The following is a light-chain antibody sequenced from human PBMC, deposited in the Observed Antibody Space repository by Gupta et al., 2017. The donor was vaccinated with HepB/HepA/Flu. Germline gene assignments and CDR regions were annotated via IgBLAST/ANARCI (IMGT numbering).Light chain of an antibody. J-gene: IGKJ3*01. CDR2: ATS. CDR1: QSDSRY. V-gene: IGKV1-39*01. Sequence: DIQMTQSPASLSASVGDRVTITCRESQSDSRYLNCYQHKPVKTPKLLIYATSRLQSGVPLRFSDRRSGTNFTLTISRLQPEDFATYYCQQKDSIPLTFGTGTNVEIK. CDR3: QQKDSIPLT.